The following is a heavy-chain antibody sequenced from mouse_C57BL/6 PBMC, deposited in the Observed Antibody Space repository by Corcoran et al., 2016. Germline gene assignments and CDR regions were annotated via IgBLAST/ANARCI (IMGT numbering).Heavy chain of an antibody. Sequence: QVQLKQSGAELVRPGASVKLSCKASGYSFTDYYINWVKQRPGRGLEWIARIYPGNGNTYYNEKFKGKATLTAEKSSNTAYMQLSSLTSEDSAVYFCAGPYYFDYWGQGTTLTVSS. CDR2: IYPGNGNT. V-gene: IGHV1-76*01. CDR1: GYSFTDYY. J-gene: IGHJ2*01. CDR3: AGPYYFDY.